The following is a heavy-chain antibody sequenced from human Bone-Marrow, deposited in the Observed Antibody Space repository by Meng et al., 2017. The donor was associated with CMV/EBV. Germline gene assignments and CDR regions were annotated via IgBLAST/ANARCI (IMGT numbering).Heavy chain of an antibody. Sequence: FASLASGWVRQPPGKGLEWVSAISGSGGSTSYADSVKGRFTISRDNSKNTLYLQMNSLRAEDTAVYYCAKDGKLDIVVVPAANEYFQHWGQGTLVTVSS. CDR3: AKDGKLDIVVVPAANEYFQH. V-gene: IGHV3-23*01. J-gene: IGHJ1*01. CDR1: FASLA. D-gene: IGHD2-2*01. CDR2: ISGSGGST.